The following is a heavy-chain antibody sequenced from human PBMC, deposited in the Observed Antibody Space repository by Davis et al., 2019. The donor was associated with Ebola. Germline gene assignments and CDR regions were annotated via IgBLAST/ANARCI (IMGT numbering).Heavy chain of an antibody. CDR2: ISGTYDST. J-gene: IGHJ4*02. D-gene: IGHD3-10*01. CDR3: ARRTNVRNMVRGPNDY. CDR1: GLVFHNFD. Sequence: GESLKISCAASGLVFHNFDMTWVRQAPGKGLEWVAGISGTYDSTYYADSVKGRFTISRDNAKNSLFLQMNSLRAEDTAVYYCARRTNVRNMVRGPNDYWGQGTLVTVSS. V-gene: IGHV3-23*01.